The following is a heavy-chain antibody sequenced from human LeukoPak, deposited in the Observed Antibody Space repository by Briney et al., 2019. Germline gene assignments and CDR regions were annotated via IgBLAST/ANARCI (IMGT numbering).Heavy chain of an antibody. Sequence: GGSRRLSCAASGFTFSSHSMNWVRQAPGKGLEWVSAISGSRTYYTDSVKGRFIISRDNSKNTLYLQMNNLRAEDTAVYYCASRPPSETYYAVFDYWGQGTLVTVSS. CDR1: GFTFSSHS. CDR2: ISGSRT. D-gene: IGHD3-3*01. J-gene: IGHJ4*02. V-gene: IGHV3-23*01. CDR3: ASRPPSETYYAVFDY.